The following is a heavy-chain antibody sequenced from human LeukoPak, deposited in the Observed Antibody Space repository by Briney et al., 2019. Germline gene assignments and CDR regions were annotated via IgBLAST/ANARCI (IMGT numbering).Heavy chain of an antibody. Sequence: SETLSLTCAVYGGSFSGYYWSWIRQPPGKGLEWIGEINHSGSTNYNPSLKSRVTISVDTSKNQFSLKLSSVTAADTAVYYCARGVPGQRYDYWGQGTLVTVSS. CDR2: INHSGST. CDR1: GGSFSGYY. J-gene: IGHJ4*02. CDR3: ARGVPGQRYDY. V-gene: IGHV4-34*01. D-gene: IGHD1-1*01.